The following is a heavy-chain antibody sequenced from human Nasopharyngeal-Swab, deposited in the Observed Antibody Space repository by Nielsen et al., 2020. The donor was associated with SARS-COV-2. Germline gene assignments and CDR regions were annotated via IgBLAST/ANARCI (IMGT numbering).Heavy chain of an antibody. V-gene: IGHV3-11*01. CDR3: ARGYYYDSSGYYYGYYYYYGMDV. CDR1: GFPFSDYY. D-gene: IGHD3-22*01. CDR2: ISSSGSTI. Sequence: GESLKISCAASGFPFSDYYMSWIRQAPGKGLEWVSYISSSGSTIYYADSVKGRFTISRDNAKNSLYLQMNSLRAEDTAVYYCARGYYYDSSGYYYGYYYYYGMDVWGQGTTVTVSS. J-gene: IGHJ6*02.